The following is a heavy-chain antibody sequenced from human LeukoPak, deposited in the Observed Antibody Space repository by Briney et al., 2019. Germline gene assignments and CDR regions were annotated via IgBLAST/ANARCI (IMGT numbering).Heavy chain of an antibody. Sequence: SETLSLTCAVYGGSFSGSYWSWIRQPPGKGLEWIGEINHSGSTNYNPSLKSRVTISVDKSKNQFSLKLNSVTAADTAVYYCARGTAAGTLWFDPWGQGTLVTVSS. D-gene: IGHD6-13*01. CDR3: ARGTAAGTLWFDP. CDR2: INHSGST. J-gene: IGHJ5*02. CDR1: GGSFSGSY. V-gene: IGHV4-34*01.